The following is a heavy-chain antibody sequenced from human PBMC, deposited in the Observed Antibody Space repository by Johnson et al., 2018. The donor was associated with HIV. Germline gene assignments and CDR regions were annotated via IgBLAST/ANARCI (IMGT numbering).Heavy chain of an antibody. Sequence: VQLVESGGGVVRPGGSLRLSCAASGFTFDDYGMTWVRQAPGKGLEWVSGINWNSGSLGYADSVKGRFSISRDNPNNSLYLQMNTLRVEDTALYYCAKAVKWGVDAFDIWGQGTMVTVSS. V-gene: IGHV3-20*04. CDR3: AKAVKWGVDAFDI. CDR2: INWNSGSL. D-gene: IGHD1-26*01. CDR1: GFTFDDYG. J-gene: IGHJ3*02.